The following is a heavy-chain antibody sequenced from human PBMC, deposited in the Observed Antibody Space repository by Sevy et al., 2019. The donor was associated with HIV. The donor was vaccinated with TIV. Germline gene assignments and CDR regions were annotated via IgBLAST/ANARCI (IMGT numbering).Heavy chain of an antibody. CDR3: AREGDTVIVPTAVDAFDL. Sequence: GGSLRLSCAASGFTFSNYWMHWVRQAPGKGLVWVSRIKTDGGSTNPADSVKGRFIISRDNAKNMLYLQMNSLRAEDTAVYYCAREGDTVIVPTAVDAFDLWGQGTMVTVSS. V-gene: IGHV3-74*01. D-gene: IGHD2-2*01. CDR1: GFTFSNYW. CDR2: IKTDGGST. J-gene: IGHJ3*01.